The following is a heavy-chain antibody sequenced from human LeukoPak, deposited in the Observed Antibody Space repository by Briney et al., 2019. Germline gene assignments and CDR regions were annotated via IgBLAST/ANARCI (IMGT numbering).Heavy chain of an antibody. J-gene: IGHJ4*02. CDR2: INHSGST. Sequence: SETLPLTCAVYGGSFSGYYWSWIRQPPGKGLEWIGEINHSGSTNYNPSLKSRVTISVDTSKNQFSLKLSSVTAADTAVYYCARLPDYYSRHGAPGWGQGTLVTVSS. CDR3: ARLPDYYSRHGAPG. D-gene: IGHD3-10*01. V-gene: IGHV4-34*01. CDR1: GGSFSGYY.